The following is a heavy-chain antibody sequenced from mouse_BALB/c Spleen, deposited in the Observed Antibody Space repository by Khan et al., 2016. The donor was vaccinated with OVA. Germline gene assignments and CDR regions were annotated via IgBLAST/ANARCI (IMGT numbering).Heavy chain of an antibody. J-gene: IGHJ4*01. Sequence: QVQLQQPGAELVKPGASVKLSCKASGYTFTSYYIYWVKQRPGQGLEWIGGINPSNGGTNFNEKFKSKATLTVDRSSSTAYMQLSSLTSEDSAVYYCTRRYEYAYYAMDYWGQGTSVTVAS. D-gene: IGHD2-4*01. V-gene: IGHV1S81*02. CDR3: TRRYEYAYYAMDY. CDR2: INPSNGGT. CDR1: GYTFTSYY.